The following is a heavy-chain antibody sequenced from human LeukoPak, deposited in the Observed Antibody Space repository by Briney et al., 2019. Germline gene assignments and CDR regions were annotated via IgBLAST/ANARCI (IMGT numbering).Heavy chain of an antibody. CDR3: ASSSSGWLLSGDY. J-gene: IGHJ4*02. CDR1: GGSISSYY. CDR2: IYYSGST. Sequence: SETLSLTCTVSGGSISSYYWSWIRQPPGKGLGWIGYIYYSGSTYYNPSLKSRVTISVDTSKNQFSLKLSSVTAADTAVYYCASSSSGWLLSGDYWGQGTLVTVSS. D-gene: IGHD6-19*01. V-gene: IGHV4-59*08.